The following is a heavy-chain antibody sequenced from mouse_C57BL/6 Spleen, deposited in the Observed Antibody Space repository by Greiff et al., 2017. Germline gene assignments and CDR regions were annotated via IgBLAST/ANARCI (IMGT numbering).Heavy chain of an antibody. Sequence: EVHLVESGGGLVKPGGSLKLSCAASGFTFSSYPMSWVRQTPEKRLEWVATISDGGSYTYYPDNVKGRFTISRDNAKNNLYLQMSHLKSEDTAMYYCARPYSNYLDYWGQGTSVTVSS. V-gene: IGHV5-4*01. J-gene: IGHJ4*01. CDR1: GFTFSSYP. D-gene: IGHD2-5*01. CDR3: ARPYSNYLDY. CDR2: ISDGGSYT.